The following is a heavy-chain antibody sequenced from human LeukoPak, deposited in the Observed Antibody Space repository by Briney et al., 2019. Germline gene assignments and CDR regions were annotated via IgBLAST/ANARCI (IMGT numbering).Heavy chain of an antibody. CDR2: MNPNSGNT. CDR1: VYTFTSYD. V-gene: IGHV1-8*01. Sequence: ASVKVSCKASVYTFTSYDINWVRQATGQGLGWMGWMNPNSGNTGYAQKFQGRVTMTRNTSISTAYMELSSLRSEDTAVYYCAGGRPWLREADAFDIWGQGTMVTVSS. D-gene: IGHD6-19*01. J-gene: IGHJ3*02. CDR3: AGGRPWLREADAFDI.